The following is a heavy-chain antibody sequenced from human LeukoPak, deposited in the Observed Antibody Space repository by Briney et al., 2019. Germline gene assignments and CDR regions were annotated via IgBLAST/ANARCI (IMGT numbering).Heavy chain of an antibody. Sequence: GGSLRLSCAASGFTVSSNYMSWGRDAPGKGLEWVSVIYSGGSTYYADSVKGRFTISRDNSKNTLYLQMNSLRAEDTAVYYCAREVQDYGDYYWGQGTLVTVSS. J-gene: IGHJ4*02. CDR1: GFTVSSNY. D-gene: IGHD4-17*01. V-gene: IGHV3-66*02. CDR2: IYSGGST. CDR3: AREVQDYGDYY.